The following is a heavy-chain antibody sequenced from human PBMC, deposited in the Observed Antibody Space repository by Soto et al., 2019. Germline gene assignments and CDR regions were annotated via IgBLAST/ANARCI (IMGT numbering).Heavy chain of an antibody. CDR3: VRRYSGYGDY. D-gene: IGHD5-12*01. CDR1: GGSISGYY. J-gene: IGHJ4*02. Sequence: SETLSLTCTVSGGSISGYYWSWIRQPPGKGLEWIGYIYFSGSANYNPSLKSRVTISVDTSKNQFSLKMSSVTAADTAVYYCVRRYSGYGDYWGQGTLVTVS. CDR2: IYFSGSA. V-gene: IGHV4-59*08.